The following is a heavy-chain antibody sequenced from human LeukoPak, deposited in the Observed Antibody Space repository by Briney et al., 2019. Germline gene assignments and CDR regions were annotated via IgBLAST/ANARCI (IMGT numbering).Heavy chain of an antibody. Sequence: PGGSLRLSCAASGFTFSSYAMSWVCQAPGKGLEWVSAISGSGGSTYYADSVKGRFTISRDNSKNTLYLQMNSLRAEDTAVYYCAKDLKDSYYDSSGYYHDAFDIWGQGTMVTVSS. D-gene: IGHD3-22*01. V-gene: IGHV3-23*01. CDR3: AKDLKDSYYDSSGYYHDAFDI. J-gene: IGHJ3*02. CDR2: ISGSGGST. CDR1: GFTFSSYA.